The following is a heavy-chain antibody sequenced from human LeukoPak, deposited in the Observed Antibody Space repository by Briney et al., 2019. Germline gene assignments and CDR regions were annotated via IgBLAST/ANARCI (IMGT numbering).Heavy chain of an antibody. CDR3: AREGFTISPYYYMDV. J-gene: IGHJ6*03. CDR1: GGTFSSYA. V-gene: IGHV1-69*05. D-gene: IGHD3-3*01. Sequence: SVKVSCKASGGTFSSYAISWVRQAPGQGLEWMGGIIPIFGTANYAQKFQGRVTITTDESTSTAYMELRSLRSDDTAVYYCAREGFTISPYYYMDVWGKGTTVTVSS. CDR2: IIPIFGTA.